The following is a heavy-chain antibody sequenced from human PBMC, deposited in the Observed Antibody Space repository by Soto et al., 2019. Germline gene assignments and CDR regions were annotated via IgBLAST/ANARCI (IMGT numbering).Heavy chain of an antibody. CDR3: AKGRSSMIVVVMDY. D-gene: IGHD3-22*01. CDR1: GFNFDDSA. J-gene: IGHJ4*02. V-gene: IGHV3-9*01. CDR2: ITWNSGHI. Sequence: GGSLRLSCVASGFNFDDSAMNWVRQVPGKGLEWVSGITWNSGHILYADSVKGRFTISRDNAKKSLYLELNSLRPEDTALYYCAKGRSSMIVVVMDYWGQGTPVTVYS.